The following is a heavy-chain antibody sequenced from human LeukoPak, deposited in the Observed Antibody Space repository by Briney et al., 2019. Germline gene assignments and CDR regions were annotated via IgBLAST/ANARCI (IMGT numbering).Heavy chain of an antibody. V-gene: IGHV3-7*01. D-gene: IGHD5-12*01. CDR1: GFTFSSYW. J-gene: IGHJ4*02. Sequence: PGGSLRLSCAASGFTFSSYWMSWVRQAPGKGLEWVANIKQDGSEKYYVDSVKGRFTISRDNAKNSLYLQMNSLRPGDTGVYYCARRGPETVATIDYWGQGTPVTVSS. CDR3: ARRGPETVATIDY. CDR2: IKQDGSEK.